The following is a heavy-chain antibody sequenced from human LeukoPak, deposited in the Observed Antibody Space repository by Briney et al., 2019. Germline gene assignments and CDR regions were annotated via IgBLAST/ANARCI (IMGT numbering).Heavy chain of an antibody. V-gene: IGHV1-18*04. CDR2: ISVYNGNT. CDR3: ARRTYYDILTGYPDY. Sequence: ASVKVSCKASGYTFTSYGISWVRQAPGQGLEWMGWISVYNGNTNYAQKLQGRVTMTTDTSTSTAYMELRSLRSDDTAVYYCARRTYYDILTGYPDYWGQGTLVTVSS. J-gene: IGHJ4*02. D-gene: IGHD3-9*01. CDR1: GYTFTSYG.